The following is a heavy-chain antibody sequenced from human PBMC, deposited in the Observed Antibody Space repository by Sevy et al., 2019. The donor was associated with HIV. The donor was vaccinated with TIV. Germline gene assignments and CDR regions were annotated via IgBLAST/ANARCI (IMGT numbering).Heavy chain of an antibody. D-gene: IGHD1-26*01. Sequence: GGSLRLSCAASGFTFDDYGMSWVRQAPGKGLEWVSGINWNGGGTGYADSVKGRFTISRDNAKNSLYLQMNSLRAEDTALYYCARDGRSGSYYWGYYYYYMDVWGKGTTVTVSS. CDR2: INWNGGGT. CDR3: ARDGRSGSYYWGYYYYYMDV. J-gene: IGHJ6*03. V-gene: IGHV3-20*04. CDR1: GFTFDDYG.